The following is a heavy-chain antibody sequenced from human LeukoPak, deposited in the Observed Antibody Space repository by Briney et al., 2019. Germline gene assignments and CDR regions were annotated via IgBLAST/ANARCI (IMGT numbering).Heavy chain of an antibody. CDR2: INPNSGGT. D-gene: IGHD5-12*01. Sequence: ASVKVSCKASGYTFTGYYMHWVRQAPGQGLEWMGRINPNSGGTNYAQKFQGRVTMTRDTSISTAYMELSRLRSDDTAVYYCARESGYSGYDGWFDPWGQGTLDTVSS. CDR1: GYTFTGYY. CDR3: ARESGYSGYDGWFDP. V-gene: IGHV1-2*06. J-gene: IGHJ5*02.